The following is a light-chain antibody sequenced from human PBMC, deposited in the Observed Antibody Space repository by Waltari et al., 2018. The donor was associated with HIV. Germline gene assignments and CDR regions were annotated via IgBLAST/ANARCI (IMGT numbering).Light chain of an antibody. V-gene: IGLV2-11*01. CDR1: SSDVGGYNY. J-gene: IGLJ2*01. CDR2: DVS. CDR3: CSYAGSSFVV. Sequence: QSALTQPRSVSGSPGQSVPISCTGTSSDVGGYNYVSWYQQHPGKAPTLMMYDVSKRPSGVPDRFSGSKSGNTASLTISGLQAEDEADYYCCSYAGSSFVVFGGGAKLTVL.